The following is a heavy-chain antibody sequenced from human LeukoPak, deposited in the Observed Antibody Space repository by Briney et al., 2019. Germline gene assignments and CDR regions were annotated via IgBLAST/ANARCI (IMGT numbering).Heavy chain of an antibody. CDR3: ARALVGALTYYDFWSGYYPNFDY. Sequence: KAGGSLRLSCAASGFTLSSYGMHWVRQAPGKGLEWVPSISSSSSYIYYADSVKGRFTISRDNAKNSLYLQMNSLRAEDTAVYYCARALVGALTYYDFWSGYYPNFDYWGQGTLVTVSS. D-gene: IGHD3-3*01. J-gene: IGHJ4*02. V-gene: IGHV3-21*01. CDR1: GFTLSSYG. CDR2: ISSSSSYI.